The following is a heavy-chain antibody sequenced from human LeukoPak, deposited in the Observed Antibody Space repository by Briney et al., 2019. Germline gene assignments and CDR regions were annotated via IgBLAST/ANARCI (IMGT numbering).Heavy chain of an antibody. J-gene: IGHJ4*02. V-gene: IGHV4-34*01. CDR2: INHSGST. CDR3: AREYCSGGSCYLRIGLDY. D-gene: IGHD2-15*01. CDR1: GGSFSGYY. Sequence: SETLSLTCAVYGGSFSGYYWSWIRQPPGKGLEWIGEINHSGSTNYNPSLKSRVTISVDTSKNQFSLKLSSVTAADTAVYYCAREYCSGGSCYLRIGLDYWGQGTLVTVSS.